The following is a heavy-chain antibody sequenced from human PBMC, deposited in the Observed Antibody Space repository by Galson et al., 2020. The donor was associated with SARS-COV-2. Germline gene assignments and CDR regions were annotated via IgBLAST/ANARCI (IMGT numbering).Heavy chain of an antibody. CDR3: ARDMEQKPITPSDY. J-gene: IGHJ4*02. V-gene: IGHV3-30*01. Sequence: GSLKISCAASGFSFSDYAMHWVRQAPGKGLEWITIISFDGSNKHYAASVRGRFTISRDNSKNTVYLQMNNLRIEDTAVYYCARDMEQKPITPSDYWGQGTLVTVSS. D-gene: IGHD1-1*01. CDR1: GFSFSDYA. CDR2: ISFDGSNK.